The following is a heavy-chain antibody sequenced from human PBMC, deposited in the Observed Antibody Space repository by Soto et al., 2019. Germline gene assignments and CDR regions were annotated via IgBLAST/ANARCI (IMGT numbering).Heavy chain of an antibody. CDR1: GFTFSNSA. D-gene: IGHD3-16*01. J-gene: IGHJ1*01. CDR3: AKSPGRFPEYFHH. CDR2: ISGSGGGT. Sequence: EVQLLDSGGGLVQPGGSLRLSCAASGFTFSNSAMSWVRQAPGKGLEWVSAISGSGGGTYYADSVKGRFTISRDNSKNRLYLQMNSLRAEDTAVYYCAKSPGRFPEYFHHWGQGILVTVSS. V-gene: IGHV3-23*01.